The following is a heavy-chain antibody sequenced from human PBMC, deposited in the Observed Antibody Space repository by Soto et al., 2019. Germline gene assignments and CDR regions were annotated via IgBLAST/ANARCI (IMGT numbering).Heavy chain of an antibody. CDR1: GVSVSSGSFY. CDR2: ISYSGTT. Sequence: QVQLQESGPGLVKPSETLSLTCTVSGVSVSSGSFYWAWIRQPPGKGLEWIGFISYSGTTNYNPSLKSRVTISVDTSRRQISLMVSSLTAADTALYYCARGATVTQYDYWGQGTLVTVSS. CDR3: ARGATVTQYDY. J-gene: IGHJ4*02. V-gene: IGHV4-61*01. D-gene: IGHD4-17*01.